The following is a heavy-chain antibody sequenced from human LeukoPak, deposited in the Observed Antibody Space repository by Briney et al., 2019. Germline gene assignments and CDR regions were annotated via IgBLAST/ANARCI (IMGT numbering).Heavy chain of an antibody. D-gene: IGHD6-19*01. CDR3: EKEGAVAGTFDI. CDR1: GFTFSRSW. CDR2: INEDGSEI. J-gene: IGHJ3*02. V-gene: IGHV3-7*03. Sequence: GGSLRLSCAASGFTFSRSWMTWVRQAPGKGLEWVASINEDGSEIHYVDSVKGRFTISRDNAKDSLYLQMNSLRAEDTALYYCEKEGAVAGTFDIWAQGTMVTVSS.